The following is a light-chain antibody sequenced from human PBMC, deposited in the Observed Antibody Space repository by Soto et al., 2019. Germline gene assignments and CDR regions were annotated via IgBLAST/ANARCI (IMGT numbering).Light chain of an antibody. CDR1: QTINKY. CDR2: AAS. J-gene: IGKJ2*01. V-gene: IGKV1-39*01. Sequence: DIQLTQSPSSLSASVGDRVTVTCRASQTINKYVNWYQQKAGKAPKVLIYAASSLQSGVPSRFSGSGSGTDFSLTLSSLQPEDFATYFCQQSYITPYSFGQGTKVEIK. CDR3: QQSYITPYS.